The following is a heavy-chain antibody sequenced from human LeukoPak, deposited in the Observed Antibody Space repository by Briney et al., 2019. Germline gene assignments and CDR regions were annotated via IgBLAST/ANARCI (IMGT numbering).Heavy chain of an antibody. Sequence: SETLSLTCSVSGDSISRGDSYWGWIRQYPGKGLEWIGSIYHVGNPYNNRSLNSRRVTMSVDPPKNQFSLKLTSVTAADTAVYSCARLSIAKRAMDVWGQGTTVTVSS. J-gene: IGHJ6*02. CDR2: IYHVGNP. D-gene: IGHD2-21*01. V-gene: IGHV4-39*01. CDR1: GDSISRGDSY. CDR3: ARLSIAKRAMDV.